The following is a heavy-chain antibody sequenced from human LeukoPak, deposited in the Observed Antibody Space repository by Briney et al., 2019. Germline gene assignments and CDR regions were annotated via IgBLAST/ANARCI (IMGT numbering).Heavy chain of an antibody. V-gene: IGHV3-23*01. Sequence: GGSLRLSCAASGFTFNSYAMTWVRQAPGKGLEWVSHVSGSGGITYYADSVRGRFTIFRDNSKNTLYLQMNSLRADDTAVYYCAKTTAGNSSGRNPGWPVDYWGQGALVTVSS. CDR1: GFTFNSYA. CDR3: AKTTAGNSSGRNPGWPVDY. CDR2: VSGSGGIT. J-gene: IGHJ4*02. D-gene: IGHD6-19*01.